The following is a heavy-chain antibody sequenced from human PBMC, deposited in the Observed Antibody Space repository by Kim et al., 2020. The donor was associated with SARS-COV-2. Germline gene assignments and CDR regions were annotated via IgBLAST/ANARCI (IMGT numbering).Heavy chain of an antibody. J-gene: IGHJ4*02. V-gene: IGHV4-39*01. CDR3: DSGYDNIGFDY. Sequence: SETLSLTCTVSGGSISSSSYYWGWIRQPPGKGLEWIGSIYYSGSTYYNPSLKSRVTISVDTSKNQFSLKLSSVTAADTAVYYCDSGYDNIGFDYWGQGTLVTVSS. CDR2: IYYSGST. CDR1: GGSISSSSYY. D-gene: IGHD5-12*01.